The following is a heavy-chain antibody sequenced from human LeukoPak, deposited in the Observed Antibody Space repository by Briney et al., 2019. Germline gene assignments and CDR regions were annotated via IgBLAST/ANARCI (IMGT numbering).Heavy chain of an antibody. Sequence: SETLSLTCAVYGGSFSGYYWSWIRQPPGKGLEWIGEINHSGSTNYNPSLKSRVTISVDTSKNQSSLKLSSVTAADTAVYYCARGPLPYCSSTSCYLGGYYYYGMDVWGKGTTVTVSS. CDR2: INHSGST. V-gene: IGHV4-34*01. D-gene: IGHD2-2*01. J-gene: IGHJ6*04. CDR1: GGSFSGYY. CDR3: ARGPLPYCSSTSCYLGGYYYYGMDV.